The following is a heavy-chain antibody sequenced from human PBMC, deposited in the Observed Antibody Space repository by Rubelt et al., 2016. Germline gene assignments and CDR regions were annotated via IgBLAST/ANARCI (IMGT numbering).Heavy chain of an antibody. Sequence: QVQLQQWGAGLLKPSETLSLTCAVYGGSFSGYYWSWIRQAPGKGLEWIGEINHSGSTNYNPSLKSRVAISVDTSKNQFSLKLTSVTAADTAVYYCARLQLGGAFDIWGQGTMVTVSS. J-gene: IGHJ3*02. CDR2: INHSGST. CDR1: GGSFSGYY. D-gene: IGHD2-2*01. V-gene: IGHV4-34*01. CDR3: ARLQLGGAFDI.